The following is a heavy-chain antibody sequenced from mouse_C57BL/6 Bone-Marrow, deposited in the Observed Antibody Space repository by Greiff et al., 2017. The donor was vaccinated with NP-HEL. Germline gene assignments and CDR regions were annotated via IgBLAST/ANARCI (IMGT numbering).Heavy chain of an antibody. J-gene: IGHJ3*01. D-gene: IGHD2-4*01. V-gene: IGHV5-2*01. CDR1: EYEFPSHD. CDR2: INSDGGST. Sequence: EVQLQQSGGGLVQPGESLKLSCESNEYEFPSHDMSWVRKTPEKRLELVAAINSDGGSTYYPDTMERRFIISRDNTKTTLYLQMSSLRSEDTALYDCARHVDYDYDGGSYWGQGTLVTVSA. CDR3: ARHVDYDYDGGSY.